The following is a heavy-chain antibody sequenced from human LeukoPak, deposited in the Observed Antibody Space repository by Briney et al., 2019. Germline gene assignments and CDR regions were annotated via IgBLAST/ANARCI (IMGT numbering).Heavy chain of an antibody. V-gene: IGHV1-69*04. CDR1: GGIFSNQA. CDR3: AKGATVGKEALDI. Sequence: SVKVSCKASGGIFSNQAITWVRQAPGQGLEWMGRIIPMIGTAKSAQRFQGRVTFTADTSTNTAYMELSSLTSEDTAFYYCAKGATVGKEALDIWGQGALVTVSS. J-gene: IGHJ3*02. CDR2: IIPMIGTA. D-gene: IGHD1-14*01.